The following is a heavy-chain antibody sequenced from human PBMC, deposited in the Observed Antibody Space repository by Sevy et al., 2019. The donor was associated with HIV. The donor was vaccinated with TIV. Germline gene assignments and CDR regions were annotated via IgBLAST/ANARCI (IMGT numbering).Heavy chain of an antibody. V-gene: IGHV3-30-3*01. J-gene: IGHJ4*02. Sequence: GWSLRLSCAASGFTFSSYAMHWVRQAPGKGLEWVAVISYDGSNKYYADSVKGRFTISRDNSKNTLYLQMNSLRAEDTAVYYCARAASRRITIFGVVIDTHFDYWGQGTLVTVSS. CDR1: GFTFSSYA. CDR2: ISYDGSNK. D-gene: IGHD3-3*01. CDR3: ARAASRRITIFGVVIDTHFDY.